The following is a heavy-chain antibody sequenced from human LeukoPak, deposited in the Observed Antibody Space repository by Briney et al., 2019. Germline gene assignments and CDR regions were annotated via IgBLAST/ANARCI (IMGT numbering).Heavy chain of an antibody. V-gene: IGHV3-21*01. J-gene: IGHJ4*02. CDR3: ARDLSGYDIFDY. Sequence: PGGSLRLSCAASGFTFSSYSMNWVRQAPGKGLEWVLSISSSSSYIYYADSVKGRFTISRDNAKNSLYLQMNSLRAEDTAVYYCARDLSGYDIFDYWGQGTLITVSS. CDR1: GFTFSSYS. D-gene: IGHD5-12*01. CDR2: ISSSSSYI.